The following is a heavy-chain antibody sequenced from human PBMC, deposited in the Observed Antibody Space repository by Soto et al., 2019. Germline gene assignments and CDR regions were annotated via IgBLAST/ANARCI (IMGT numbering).Heavy chain of an antibody. Sequence: PSETLYLTCTVSGGSISSYYWSWIRQPPGKGLEWIGYIYYSGSTNYNPSLKSRVTISVDTSNNQFSLKLSSVTAADTDVYYCARVVAGMTTVETYYYYYMDVSGKGTTVTVSS. CDR1: GGSISSYY. CDR2: IYYSGST. CDR3: ARVVAGMTTVETYYYYYMDV. V-gene: IGHV4-59*01. J-gene: IGHJ6*03. D-gene: IGHD4-4*01.